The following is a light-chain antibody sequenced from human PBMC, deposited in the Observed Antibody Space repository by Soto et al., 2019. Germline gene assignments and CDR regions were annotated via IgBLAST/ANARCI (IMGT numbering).Light chain of an antibody. V-gene: IGLV1-40*01. CDR3: QSYDSSLSGYV. Sequence: QSVLTQPPSVSGAPGQRVTISCNGGSSKIGAGYDVHWYQQLPGTAPKLLIHGNSNRPSGVPDRFSGSKSGTSASLAITGLQAEDEADYYCQSYDSSLSGYVFGTGTKLTVL. CDR2: GNS. CDR1: SSKIGAGYD. J-gene: IGLJ1*01.